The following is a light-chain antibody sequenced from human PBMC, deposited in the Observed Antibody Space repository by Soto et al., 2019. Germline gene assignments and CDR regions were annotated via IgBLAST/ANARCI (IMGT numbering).Light chain of an antibody. V-gene: IGKV3-20*01. CDR3: QQYGSSGT. J-gene: IGKJ1*01. CDR1: QSVSSSY. Sequence: EIVLTQSPGTLSLSPGDRATLSCRASQSVSSSYLAWYQQKPGQAPSLLIYGASNRATGIPDRFSGSGSGTDFTLTISRLEPEDFAVYYCQQYGSSGTFGQGTKVDIK. CDR2: GAS.